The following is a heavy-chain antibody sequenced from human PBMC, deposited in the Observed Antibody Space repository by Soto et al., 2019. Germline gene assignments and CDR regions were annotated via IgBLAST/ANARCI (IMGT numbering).Heavy chain of an antibody. CDR1: GGSISTSNW. CDR3: AREGCGDGHRGYYYFDY. V-gene: IGHV4-4*02. J-gene: IGHJ4*02. CDR2: IYHGGST. Sequence: QMQLQESGPRLVKPSGTLSLTCAVSGGSISTSNWWSWVRQPPGKGLEWIGEIYHGGSTNYNPSLKSRVTISVDKSKNQFSLKLSSVTAADTAVYYCAREGCGDGHRGYYYFDYWGQGTLVTVSS. D-gene: IGHD2-21*01.